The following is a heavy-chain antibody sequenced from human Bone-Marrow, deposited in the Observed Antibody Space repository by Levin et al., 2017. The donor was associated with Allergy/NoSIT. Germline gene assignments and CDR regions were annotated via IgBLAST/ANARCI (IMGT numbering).Heavy chain of an antibody. CDR1: GFTISNYC. CDR3: SISTGIGNYYFDS. CDR2: ISYSSAYI. J-gene: IGHJ4*02. D-gene: IGHD1-26*01. V-gene: IGHV3-21*01. Sequence: PGGSLRLSCVASGFTISNYCMNWVRQAPGKGLEWVSSISYSSAYIYDADSVKGRFTISRDDAKNSLYLQMNSLRAEDTAVYYCSISTGIGNYYFDSWGPGTLVTVSS.